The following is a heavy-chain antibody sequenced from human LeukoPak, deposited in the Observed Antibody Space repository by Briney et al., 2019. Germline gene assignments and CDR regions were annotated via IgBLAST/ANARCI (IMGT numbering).Heavy chain of an antibody. D-gene: IGHD3-10*01. J-gene: IGHJ4*02. V-gene: IGHV1-18*01. CDR1: GYTFTSYG. CDR3: ARRSDRYASGTYYNVGVDY. Sequence: ASVKVSCKASGYTFTSYGISRVRQAPGQGLEWMGWISAYNGNTNYAQKLQDRVTMTTDTSTTTAYMELRSLRFDDTAVYYCARRSDRYASGTYYNVGVDYWGQGTLVTVSS. CDR2: ISAYNGNT.